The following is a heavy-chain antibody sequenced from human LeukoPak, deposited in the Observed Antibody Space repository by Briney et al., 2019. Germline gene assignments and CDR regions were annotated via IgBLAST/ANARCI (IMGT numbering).Heavy chain of an antibody. CDR2: IYYSGST. D-gene: IGHD3-22*01. J-gene: IGHJ4*02. V-gene: IGHV4-39*07. CDR1: GFTFSSYN. CDR3: ARGGTYYYDSSGYYWDY. Sequence: GSLRLSCAASGFTFSSYNMNWIRQPPGKGLEWIGSIYYSGSTYYNPSLKSRVTISVDTSKNQFSLKLSSVTAADTAVYYCARGGTYYYDSSGYYWDYWGQGTLVTVSS.